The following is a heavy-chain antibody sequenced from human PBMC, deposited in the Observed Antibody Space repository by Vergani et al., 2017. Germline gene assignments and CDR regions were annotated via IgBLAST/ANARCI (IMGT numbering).Heavy chain of an antibody. Sequence: QVQLVQSGAEVKKPGASVKVSCKVSGYTLTELSMHWVRQAPGKGLEWMGGFDPEDGETIYAQKFQGRVTMTEDTSTDTAYMELSSLGSEDTAVYYCATDRGIGCFGVVIGRPFDIWGQGAMVTVSS. D-gene: IGHD3-3*01. CDR3: ATDRGIGCFGVVIGRPFDI. V-gene: IGHV1-24*01. J-gene: IGHJ3*02. CDR2: FDPEDGET. CDR1: GYTLTELS.